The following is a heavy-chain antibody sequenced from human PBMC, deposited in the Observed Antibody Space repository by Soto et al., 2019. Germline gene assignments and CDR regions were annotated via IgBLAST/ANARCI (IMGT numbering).Heavy chain of an antibody. D-gene: IGHD2-8*01. CDR3: VSQRTSVLTQAYFDY. J-gene: IGHJ4*02. CDR2: VYYRGRS. V-gene: IGHV4-39*01. CDR1: GGSFSNSNYY. Sequence: SETLSLTCTVSGGSFSNSNYYWGWIRQSPGKGLEWIGSVYYRGRSYSKSSVKSRVTISVDTSKNQFSLNLNSVTASDTAVYFCVSQRTSVLTQAYFDYWGPGALVTVSS.